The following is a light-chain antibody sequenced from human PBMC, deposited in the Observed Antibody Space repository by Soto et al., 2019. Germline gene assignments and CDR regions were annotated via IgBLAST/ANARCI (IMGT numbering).Light chain of an antibody. CDR1: SGDVGSYNL. CDR2: EGN. V-gene: IGLV2-23*01. CDR3: CSYAGITIHVM. J-gene: IGLJ3*02. Sequence: QSALTQPASVSGSPGQSITISCTGTSGDVGSYNLVSWYQQHPGKAPKLMIYEGNKRPSGVSNRFSGSKSGNTASLTISGLQAEDEADYYCCSYAGITIHVMFGGGTKLTVL.